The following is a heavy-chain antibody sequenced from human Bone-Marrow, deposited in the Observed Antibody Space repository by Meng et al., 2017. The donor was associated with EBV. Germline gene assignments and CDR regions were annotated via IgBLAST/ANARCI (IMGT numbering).Heavy chain of an antibody. CDR1: VFTLRSYR. V-gene: IGHV3-21*01. J-gene: IGHJ4*02. CDR3: ARDRTSNRFDY. D-gene: IGHD2-8*01. CDR2: ISSNSIDI. Sequence: EVQGEEAGGGLVKPVESLRLSCAASVFTLRSYRMNWVRLAPGKGLEWVSSISSNSIDIYYADLVKGRFTISRDNAKNSLFLQMNSLRAEDTAVYYCARDRTSNRFDYWGQGTLVTVSS.